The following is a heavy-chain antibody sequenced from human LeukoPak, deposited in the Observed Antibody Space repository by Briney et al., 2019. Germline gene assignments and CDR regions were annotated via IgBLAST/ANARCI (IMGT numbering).Heavy chain of an antibody. V-gene: IGHV1-69*13. CDR3: ARSNDDATDYDYVWGSYRTSLSGFDY. CDR2: IIPIFGTA. D-gene: IGHD3-16*02. J-gene: IGHJ4*02. Sequence: GASVKVSCKASGGTFSSYAISWVRQAPGQGLEWMGGIIPIFGTANYAQKFQGRVTITADESTSTAYMELSSLRSEDTAVYYCARSNDDATDYDYVWGSYRTSLSGFDYWGRGTLVTVSS. CDR1: GGTFSSYA.